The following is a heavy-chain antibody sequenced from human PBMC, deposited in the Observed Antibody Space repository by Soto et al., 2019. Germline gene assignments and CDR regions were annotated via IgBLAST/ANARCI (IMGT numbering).Heavy chain of an antibody. CDR1: GGTFSSYA. V-gene: IGHV1-69*06. D-gene: IGHD3-10*01. Sequence: GASVKVSCKASGGTFSSYAISWVRQAPGQGLEWMGGIIPIFGTANYAQKFQGRVTITADKSTSTAYMELSSLRSEDTAVYYCARGYGSGSSLRLFYGMDVWGQGTTVTVS. CDR2: IIPIFGTA. CDR3: ARGYGSGSSLRLFYGMDV. J-gene: IGHJ6*02.